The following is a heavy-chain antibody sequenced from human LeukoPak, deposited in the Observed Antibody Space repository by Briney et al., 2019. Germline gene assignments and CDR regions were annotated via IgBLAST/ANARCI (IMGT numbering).Heavy chain of an antibody. V-gene: IGHV1-2*02. J-gene: IGHJ5*02. Sequence: ASVKVSCKASGYTFTGYYMHWVRQAPGQGLEWMGWINPNSGGTNYAQKFQGRVTMTRDTSISTAYMELSRLRSDDTAVYYCARGSVLRYFDHNWFDPWGQGTLVTVSS. CDR3: ARGSVLRYFDHNWFDP. CDR1: GYTFTGYY. CDR2: INPNSGGT. D-gene: IGHD3-9*01.